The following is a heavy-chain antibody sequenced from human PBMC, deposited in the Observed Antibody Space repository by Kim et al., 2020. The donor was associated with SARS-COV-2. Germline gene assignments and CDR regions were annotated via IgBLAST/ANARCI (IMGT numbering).Heavy chain of an antibody. J-gene: IGHJ6*03. V-gene: IGHV4-59*01. CDR1: GGSISSYY. CDR2: IYYSGST. D-gene: IGHD3-10*01. Sequence: SETLSLTCTVSGGSISSYYWSWIRQPPGKGLEWIGYIYYSGSTNYNPSLKSRVTISVDTSKNQFSLKLSSVTAADTAVYYCARADGSGSYYYYYYYYMDVWGKGTTVTVSS. CDR3: ARADGSGSYYYYYYYYMDV.